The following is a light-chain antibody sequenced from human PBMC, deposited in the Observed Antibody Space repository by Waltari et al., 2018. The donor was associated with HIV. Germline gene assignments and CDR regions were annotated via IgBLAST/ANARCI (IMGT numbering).Light chain of an antibody. J-gene: IGLJ2*01. CDR1: SSDIGNYNL. CDR3: SSYGGSSNWL. CDR2: EGI. Sequence: QSALTQPASVSGSPGQSITISCTGTSSDIGNYNLVSWSQQHPGKAPKLIIYEGIKRPSGVSKRISGSKSANTASLTISGLQAEDEADYFCSSYGGSSNWLFGGGTKLTVL. V-gene: IGLV2-23*01.